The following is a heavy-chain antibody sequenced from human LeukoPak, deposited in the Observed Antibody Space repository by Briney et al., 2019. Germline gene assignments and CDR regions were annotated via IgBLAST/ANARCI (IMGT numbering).Heavy chain of an antibody. CDR1: GYTFKSHG. J-gene: IGHJ4*02. CDR2: VSGYNGNT. Sequence: ASVKVSCKASGYTFKSHGINWLRQAPGQGLEWMGWVSGYNGNTDYAQKFQGRVTMTTDRSTNTVYMELRSLRSDDTAVYYCARDRPVMITFGGVIIAAYWGQGTLVSVSS. D-gene: IGHD3-16*02. V-gene: IGHV1-18*01. CDR3: ARDRPVMITFGGVIIAAY.